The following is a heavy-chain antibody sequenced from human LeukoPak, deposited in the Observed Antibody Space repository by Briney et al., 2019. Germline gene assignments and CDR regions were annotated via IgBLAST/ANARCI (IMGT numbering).Heavy chain of an antibody. CDR3: AKIDDRPA. D-gene: IGHD3-22*01. CDR1: GFTFSSYA. V-gene: IGHV3-30-3*02. J-gene: IGHJ3*01. Sequence: GGSLRLSCAASGFTFSSYAMHWVRQAPGKGLEWVAVISYDGSNKYYADSVKGRFTISRDNSKNTLYLQMNSLRAEGTAVYYCAKIDDRPAWGQGTMVTVSS. CDR2: ISYDGSNK.